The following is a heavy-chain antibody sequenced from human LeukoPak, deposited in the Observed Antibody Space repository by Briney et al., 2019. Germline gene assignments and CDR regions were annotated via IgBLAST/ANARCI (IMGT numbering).Heavy chain of an antibody. D-gene: IGHD3-3*01. V-gene: IGHV3-7*03. Sequence: GGSLRLSCAASGFTFSSYWMSWVRQAPGKGLEWVANIKQDASEKYYVDSVKGRFTISRDNSKNTLYLQMNSLRAEDTAVYYCAKSVHDFWSRPDAFDIWGQGTMVTVSS. CDR1: GFTFSSYW. CDR2: IKQDASEK. CDR3: AKSVHDFWSRPDAFDI. J-gene: IGHJ3*02.